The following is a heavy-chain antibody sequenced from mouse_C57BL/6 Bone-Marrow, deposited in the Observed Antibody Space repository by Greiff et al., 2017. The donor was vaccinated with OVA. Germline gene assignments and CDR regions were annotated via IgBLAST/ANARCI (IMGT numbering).Heavy chain of an antibody. V-gene: IGHV7-1*01. CDR2: SRNKANDYTT. J-gene: IGHJ1*03. D-gene: IGHD4-1*02. CDR3: ARDARLTPTGTAWYIDV. Sequence: DVKLVESGGGLVQSGRSLRLSCATSGFTFSDFYMEWVRQAPGKGLEWIAASRNKANDYTTEYSASVKGRFIVSRDTSQSILYLQMNALRAEDTAIYYCARDARLTPTGTAWYIDVWGTGTTVTVSS. CDR1: GFTFSDFY.